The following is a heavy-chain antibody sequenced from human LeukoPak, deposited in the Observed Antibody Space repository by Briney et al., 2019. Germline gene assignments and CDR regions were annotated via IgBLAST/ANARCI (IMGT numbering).Heavy chain of an antibody. D-gene: IGHD2-15*01. CDR1: GYTFTSYG. J-gene: IGHJ4*02. CDR3: ASTNRYCSGGSCYTPNDY. V-gene: IGHV1-18*01. CDR2: ISAYTGNT. Sequence: GASVKVSCKASGYTFTSYGISWVRQAPGQGLEWMGWISAYTGNTNYAQKLQDRVTMTTDTSTSTAYMELRSLRSDDTAVYYCASTNRYCSGGSCYTPNDYWGQGTLVTVSS.